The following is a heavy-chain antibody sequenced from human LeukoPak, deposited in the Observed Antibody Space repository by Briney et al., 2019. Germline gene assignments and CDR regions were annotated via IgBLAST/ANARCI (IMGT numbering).Heavy chain of an antibody. D-gene: IGHD1-26*01. CDR1: GFTFGSYW. J-gene: IGHJ4*02. Sequence: GSLRLSCEGSGFTFGSYWMHWVRQAPGKGLVWVSWIHSDGRSTGYADSVKGRFTVSRDNAKHTLFLQMNSLRAEDTAVYYCARDFGSSTSYFFDYWGRGTLVTVSS. CDR2: IHSDGRST. V-gene: IGHV3-74*01. CDR3: ARDFGSSTSYFFDY.